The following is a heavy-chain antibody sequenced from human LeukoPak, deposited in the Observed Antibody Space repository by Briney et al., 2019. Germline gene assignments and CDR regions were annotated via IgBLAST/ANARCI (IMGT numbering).Heavy chain of an antibody. CDR1: GYSFTSYW. V-gene: IGHV5-10-1*01. CDR3: ARRVDRVATPLDY. CDR2: IDPSDYYT. Sequence: NLGESLKISCKGSGYSFTSYWISWVRQMPGKGLEWMGRIDPSDYYTNYSPSFQGHVTISADKSISTAYLQWSSLKASNTAMYYCARRVDRVATPLDYWGQGTLVTVSS. D-gene: IGHD2-15*01. J-gene: IGHJ4*02.